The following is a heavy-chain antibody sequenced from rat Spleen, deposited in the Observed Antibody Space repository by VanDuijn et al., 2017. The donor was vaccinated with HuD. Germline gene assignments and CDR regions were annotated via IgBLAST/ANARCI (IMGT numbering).Heavy chain of an antibody. CDR1: GFTFSDYG. V-gene: IGHV5-29*01. CDR2: ISYGDSSGHSST. CDR3: ARRHYGYTDYFDY. Sequence: EVQLVESGGGLVQPGRSLKLSCAASGFTFSDYGMAWVRQAPTKGLEWVATISYGDSSGHSSTYYRDSVKGRFTITRDNAKSTLSQQMDSLRSEDTATDFGARRHYGYTDYFDYWGQGVMVSVSS. J-gene: IGHJ2*01. D-gene: IGHD1-9*01.